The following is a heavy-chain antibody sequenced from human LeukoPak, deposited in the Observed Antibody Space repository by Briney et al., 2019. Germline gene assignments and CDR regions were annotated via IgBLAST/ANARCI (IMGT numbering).Heavy chain of an antibody. V-gene: IGHV1-69*13. D-gene: IGHD6-19*01. CDR1: GGTFSSYA. CDR3: AAGYSSGWYDSEGFDY. J-gene: IGHJ4*02. CDR2: IIPIFGTA. Sequence: ASVKVSCKASGGTFSSYAISWVRQAPGQGLEWMGGIIPIFGTANYAQKFQGRVTITADESTSTAYMELSSLRSEDTAVYYCAAGYSSGWYDSEGFDYWGQGTLVTVSS.